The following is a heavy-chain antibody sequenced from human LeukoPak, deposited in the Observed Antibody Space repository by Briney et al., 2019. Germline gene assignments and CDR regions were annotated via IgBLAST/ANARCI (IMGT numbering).Heavy chain of an antibody. CDR1: GGSISSGGYY. V-gene: IGHV4-31*03. CDR2: IYYGGST. CDR3: ARGVTTTLWYYFDY. J-gene: IGHJ4*02. D-gene: IGHD5-12*01. Sequence: SETLSLTCTVSGGSISSGGYYWSWIRQHPGKGLEWIGYIYYGGSTYYNPSLKSRVTISVDTSKNQFSLKLSSVTAADTAVYYCARGVTTTLWYYFDYWGQGTLVTVSS.